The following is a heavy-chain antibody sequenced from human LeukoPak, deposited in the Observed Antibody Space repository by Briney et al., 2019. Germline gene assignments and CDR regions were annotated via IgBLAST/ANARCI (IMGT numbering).Heavy chain of an antibody. J-gene: IGHJ3*02. CDR2: ISGSGGST. V-gene: IGHV3-23*01. CDR1: GFTFSSYA. CDR3: AKDGLGYYDGMRDAFDI. D-gene: IGHD3-22*01. Sequence: GGSLRLSCAASGFTFSSYAMSWVRQAPGKGLEWVSAISGSGGSTYYADSVKGRLTISRDNSKNTLYLQMNSLRAEDTAVYYCAKDGLGYYDGMRDAFDIWGQGTMVTVSS.